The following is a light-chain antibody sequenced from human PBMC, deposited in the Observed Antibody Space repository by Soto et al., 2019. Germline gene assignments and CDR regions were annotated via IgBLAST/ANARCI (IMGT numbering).Light chain of an antibody. J-gene: IGLJ3*02. Sequence: QSVLTQSPSASASLGASVKLTCTLSSGHSSYAIAWHQQQPQKGPRYLMNLNSDGSHSNGDGIPDRFSGSSSGAERYLTISSLQSEDEADYYCQTWDTGVWVFGGGTKVTVL. V-gene: IGLV4-69*01. CDR1: SGHSSYA. CDR3: QTWDTGVWV. CDR2: LNSDGSH.